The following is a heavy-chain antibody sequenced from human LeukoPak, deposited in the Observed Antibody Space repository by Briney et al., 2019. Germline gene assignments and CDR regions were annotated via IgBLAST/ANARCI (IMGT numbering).Heavy chain of an antibody. Sequence: GGSLRLSCAASGFTFSSYAMTWVRQAPGKGLEWVLSIGGNTYYTDSVKGRFTISRDNSKNTLYLQMDSLRAGDTALYYCAKEGGAGYGYGMDVWGQGTTVTVSS. V-gene: IGHV3-23*01. CDR3: AKEGGAGYGYGMDV. CDR2: IGGNT. J-gene: IGHJ6*02. CDR1: GFTFSSYA. D-gene: IGHD5-18*01.